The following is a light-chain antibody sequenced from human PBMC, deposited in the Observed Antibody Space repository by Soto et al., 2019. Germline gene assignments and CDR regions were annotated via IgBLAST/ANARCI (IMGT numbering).Light chain of an antibody. CDR2: GAS. Sequence: EIVMTQSPATLFVSPGERATLSCLASQTVSDDLAWYQHKPGQAPRLLIYGASTRATDIPARFSGGGSGTEFTRTISSLQSEDSAMYYCQQYHDWPPITFGPGTKVNI. J-gene: IGKJ3*01. CDR3: QQYHDWPPIT. V-gene: IGKV3-15*01. CDR1: QTVSDD.